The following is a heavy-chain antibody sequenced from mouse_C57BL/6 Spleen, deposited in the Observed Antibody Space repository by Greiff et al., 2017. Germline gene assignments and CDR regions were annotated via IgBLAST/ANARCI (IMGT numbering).Heavy chain of an antibody. Sequence: VQLQQSGGGLVKPGGSLKLSCAASGFTFSDYGMHWVRQAPEKGLEWVAYISSGSSTIYYADTVKGRFTITRDNAKNTLFLQMTSLRSEDTAMYYCARDSITTVVDWYFDVWGTGTTVTVSS. V-gene: IGHV5-17*01. D-gene: IGHD1-1*01. CDR2: ISSGSSTI. J-gene: IGHJ1*03. CDR3: ARDSITTVVDWYFDV. CDR1: GFTFSDYG.